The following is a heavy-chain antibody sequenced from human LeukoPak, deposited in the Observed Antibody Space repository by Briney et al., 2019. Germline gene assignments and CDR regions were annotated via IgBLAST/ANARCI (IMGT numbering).Heavy chain of an antibody. J-gene: IGHJ4*02. CDR2: IIPIFGTA. Sequence: ASVKVSCKASGGTFSSYAISWVRQAPGQGLEWMGVIIPIFGTANYAQKFQGRVTITTDESTSTAYMELSSLRSEDTAVYYCARARDILTGYDQYYFDYWGQGTLVTVSS. CDR3: ARARDILTGYDQYYFDY. D-gene: IGHD3-9*01. CDR1: GGTFSSYA. V-gene: IGHV1-69*05.